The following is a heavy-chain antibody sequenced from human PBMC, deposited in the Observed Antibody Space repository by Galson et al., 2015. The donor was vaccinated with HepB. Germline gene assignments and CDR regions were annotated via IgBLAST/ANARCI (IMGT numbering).Heavy chain of an antibody. V-gene: IGHV3-13*04. Sequence: SLRLSCAASGFTFSLYDMHWVRQVPGKGLEWVSGIGGAGFAYYAGSVKGRFTISRDNSENTLYVQMNSLRAEDTAVYYCARAYDYDSSPSGTLDNWGQGTLVTVSS. J-gene: IGHJ4*02. CDR3: ARAYDYDSSPSGTLDN. CDR1: GFTFSLYD. D-gene: IGHD3-22*01. CDR2: IGGAGFA.